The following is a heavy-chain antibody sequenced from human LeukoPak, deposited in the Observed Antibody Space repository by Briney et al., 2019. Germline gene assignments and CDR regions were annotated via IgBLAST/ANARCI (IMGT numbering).Heavy chain of an antibody. D-gene: IGHD3-10*01. V-gene: IGHV3-7*01. CDR2: IKQDGSEK. J-gene: IGHJ4*02. CDR3: TRKPRGGIDY. CDR1: GFTFSTYW. Sequence: PGGSLRLSCAASGFTFSTYWMSWVRKAPGKGLEWVANIKQDGSEKYYVDSVKGRFTISRDTAKNSLYLQMNSLTAEDTAVYYCTRKPRGGIDYWGQGTLVGVRS.